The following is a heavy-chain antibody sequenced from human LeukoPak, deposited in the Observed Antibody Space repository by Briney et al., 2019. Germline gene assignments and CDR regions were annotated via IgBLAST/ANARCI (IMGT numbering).Heavy chain of an antibody. CDR1: GYTFTSYG. Sequence: ASVKVSCKASGYTFTSYGISWVRRAPGQGLEWMGWISAYNGNTNYAQKLQGRVTMTTDTSTSTAYMELRSLRSDDTAVYYCARSLRYFDWGDNWSDPWGQGTLVTVSS. CDR2: ISAYNGNT. D-gene: IGHD3-9*01. V-gene: IGHV1-18*01. CDR3: ARSLRYFDWGDNWSDP. J-gene: IGHJ5*02.